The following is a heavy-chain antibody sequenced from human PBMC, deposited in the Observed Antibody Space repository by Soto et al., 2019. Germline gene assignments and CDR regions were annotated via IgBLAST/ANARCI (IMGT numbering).Heavy chain of an antibody. CDR1: GFHFTNYG. CDR3: AATTSIATGLRD. Sequence: QLQLVQSGSYVKKPGASVKVSCKTSGFHFTNYGFTWVRQAPGKGLEWMGWSSALNGFTNYAHDFQGRVTLTTDSSTTTAYRELRGLRSDDTAFYSCAATTSIATGLRDWGQGTLVSVAS. CDR2: SSALNGFT. J-gene: IGHJ4*02. D-gene: IGHD6-6*01. V-gene: IGHV1-18*01.